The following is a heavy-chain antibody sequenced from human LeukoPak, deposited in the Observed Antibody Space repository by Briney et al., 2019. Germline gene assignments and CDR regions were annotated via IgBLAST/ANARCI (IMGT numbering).Heavy chain of an antibody. Sequence: ASLKVSCKASGYTFTSYDINCVRQATGPVLDWMGWMNPNSGNTGYAQKCQGRVTMTRNTSISTDYMELSSLRSEDTAVYYCARGLRCLSIALHYWGQGTLVTVSS. CDR2: MNPNSGNT. D-gene: IGHD6-6*01. CDR3: ARGLRCLSIALHY. J-gene: IGHJ4*02. V-gene: IGHV1-8*01. CDR1: GYTFTSYD.